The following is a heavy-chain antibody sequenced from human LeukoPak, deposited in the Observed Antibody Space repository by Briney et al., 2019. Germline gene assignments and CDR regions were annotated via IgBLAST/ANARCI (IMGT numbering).Heavy chain of an antibody. CDR3: ARDLYGLGSFLPESP. Sequence: PSETLSLTCTVSGASVSTRNYYWSWIRQPPGKGLEWIGYVYYSGSTNYNPSLQSRVTMSVDTSKNQFSLKLTSLTAADTAVYYCARDLYGLGSFLPESPWGQGTLVTVSS. CDR2: VYYSGST. V-gene: IGHV4-61*01. CDR1: GASVSTRNYY. D-gene: IGHD3-10*01. J-gene: IGHJ5*02.